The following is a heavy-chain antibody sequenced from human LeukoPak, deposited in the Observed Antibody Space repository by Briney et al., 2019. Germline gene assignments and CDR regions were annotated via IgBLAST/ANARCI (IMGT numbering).Heavy chain of an antibody. V-gene: IGHV4-39*07. CDR3: ARTSSGYSQFDY. J-gene: IGHJ4*02. CDR1: GGSISSYY. Sequence: SETLSLTCTVSGGSISSYYWGWIRQPPGKGLEWIGSIYYSGSTYYNPSLKSRVTISVDTSKNQFSLKLSSVTAADTAVYYCARTSSGYSQFDYWGQGTLVTVSS. CDR2: IYYSGST. D-gene: IGHD3-22*01.